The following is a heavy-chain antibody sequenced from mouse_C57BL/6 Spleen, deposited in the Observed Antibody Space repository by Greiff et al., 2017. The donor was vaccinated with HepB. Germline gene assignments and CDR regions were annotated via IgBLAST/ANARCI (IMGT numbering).Heavy chain of an antibody. CDR2: INYDGSST. CDR3: ARGDFNSNYYYYAMDY. V-gene: IGHV5-16*01. D-gene: IGHD2-5*01. J-gene: IGHJ4*01. Sequence: EVMLVESEGGLVQPGSSMKLSCTASGFTFSDYYMAWVRQVPEKGLEWVANINYDGSSTYYLDSLKSRFIISRDNAKNILYLQMSSLKSEDTATYYCARGDFNSNYYYYAMDYWGQGTSVTVSS. CDR1: GFTFSDYY.